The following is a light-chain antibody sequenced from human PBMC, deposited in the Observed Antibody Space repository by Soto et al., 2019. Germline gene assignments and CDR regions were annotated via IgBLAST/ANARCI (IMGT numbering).Light chain of an antibody. CDR2: KAS. J-gene: IGKJ1*01. CDR1: QSISSW. V-gene: IGKV1-5*03. Sequence: DIQMTQSPSTLSASVGDRVTITCRASQSISSWLAWYQQKPGRAPNLLIYKASSLESGVPSRFSGSGSGTEFTLTINSLQSDDFATYYCQQYNDNAWTFGQGTKVEVK. CDR3: QQYNDNAWT.